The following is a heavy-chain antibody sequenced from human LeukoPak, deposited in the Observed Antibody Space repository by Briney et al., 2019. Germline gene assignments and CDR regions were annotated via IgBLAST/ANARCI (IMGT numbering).Heavy chain of an antibody. V-gene: IGHV7-4-1*02. Sequence: VASVKVSCKASGYTFTNYAMNWVRQAPGQWLEWMGWINTNTGNPTYAQGFTGRFVFSLDTSVSTAYLQISSLKAEDTAVYYCARVPAYYGSGSQDYWGQGTLVTVSS. J-gene: IGHJ4*02. CDR2: INTNTGNP. D-gene: IGHD3-10*01. CDR3: ARVPAYYGSGSQDY. CDR1: GYTFTNYA.